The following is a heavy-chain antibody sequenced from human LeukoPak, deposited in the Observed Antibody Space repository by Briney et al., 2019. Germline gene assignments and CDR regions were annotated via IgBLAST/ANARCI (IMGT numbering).Heavy chain of an antibody. CDR1: GGSISSYY. J-gene: IGHJ4*02. D-gene: IGHD4-11*01. V-gene: IGHV4-4*07. Sequence: PSETLSLTCTVSGGSISSYYWSWIRQPAGKGLEWIGRIYTSGSTNYNPSLKSRVTMSVDTSKNQFSLKLSSVTAADTAVYYCARELMHLPSAPWRHSNYGYWGQGTLVTVSS. CDR2: IYTSGST. CDR3: ARELMHLPSAPWRHSNYGY.